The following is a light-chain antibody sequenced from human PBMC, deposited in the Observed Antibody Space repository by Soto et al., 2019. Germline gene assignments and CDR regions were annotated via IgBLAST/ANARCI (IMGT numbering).Light chain of an antibody. CDR2: GAS. Sequence: EIVLTQSPGTLSLSPGERATLSCRASQSDSSSYLAWYQQKPGQAPRLLIYGASSRATGIPDRFSGSGSGTDFTITISRLEPEDFAGYYCQQYGSSPYTFGQGTKLEIK. V-gene: IGKV3-20*01. J-gene: IGKJ2*01. CDR3: QQYGSSPYT. CDR1: QSDSSSY.